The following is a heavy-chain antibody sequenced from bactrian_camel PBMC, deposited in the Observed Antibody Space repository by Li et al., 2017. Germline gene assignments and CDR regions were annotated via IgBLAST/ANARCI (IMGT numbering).Heavy chain of an antibody. CDR2: IVSDGTKT. Sequence: VQLVESGGGLVQPGGSLRLSCSAGGSTSMYWWMGWVRQTPGKGLEWVSGIVSDGTKTYFTDSVKGRFTISRVNAKNLYLQMNRLEPEDTAMYFCAAAAYLYCIGSESQGGERINWHYWGQGTQVTVS. V-gene: IGHV3S6*01. J-gene: IGHJ4*01. D-gene: IGHD1*01. CDR3: AAAAYLYCIGSESQGGERINWHY. CDR1: GSTSMYWW.